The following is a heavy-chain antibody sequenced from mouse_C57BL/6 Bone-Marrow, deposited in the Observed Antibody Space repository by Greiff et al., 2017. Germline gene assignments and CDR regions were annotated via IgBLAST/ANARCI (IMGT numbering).Heavy chain of an antibody. CDR1: GYTFTSYT. CDR3: ARSRTGGY. D-gene: IGHD4-1*01. CDR2: INPSSGYT. Sequence: QVQLQQSGAELARPGASVKMSCKASGYTFTSYTMHWVKQRPGQGLEWIGYINPSSGYTQYNQNFKDKATLTADKSSTTAYMRLSSRTSEDSACYYCARSRTGGYWGQGTTLTVSS. J-gene: IGHJ2*01. V-gene: IGHV1-4*01.